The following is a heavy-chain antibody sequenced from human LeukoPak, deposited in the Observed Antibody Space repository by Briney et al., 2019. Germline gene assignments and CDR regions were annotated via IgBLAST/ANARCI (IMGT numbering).Heavy chain of an antibody. CDR3: VGGAPNWGFGY. J-gene: IGHJ4*02. CDR1: RYTFSNYD. V-gene: IGHV1-8*01. D-gene: IGHD7-27*01. Sequence: ASVKVSCKASRYTFSNYDINWVRQATGQGLEWMGWMSPNSGNTGYAQKFQGRVTMTRNTSISTAYMELTSLRSEDTAVYYRVGGAPNWGFGYWGQGTLVTVSS. CDR2: MSPNSGNT.